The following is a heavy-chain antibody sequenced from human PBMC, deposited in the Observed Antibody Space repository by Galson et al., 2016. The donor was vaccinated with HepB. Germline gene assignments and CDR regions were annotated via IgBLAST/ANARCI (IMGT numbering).Heavy chain of an antibody. CDR2: IYPDDSDT. Sequence: QSGAEVKKPGESLKISCKGSGYSFTNYWIDWVRQVPGKGLEWMGLIYPDDSDTRYSPSFQGHVTISVDKSINTAYLQWSSLRASDTAMYFCARHYGSGSLDYWGQGTPVTVSS. D-gene: IGHD3-10*01. CDR3: ARHYGSGSLDY. J-gene: IGHJ4*02. CDR1: GYSFTNYW. V-gene: IGHV5-51*01.